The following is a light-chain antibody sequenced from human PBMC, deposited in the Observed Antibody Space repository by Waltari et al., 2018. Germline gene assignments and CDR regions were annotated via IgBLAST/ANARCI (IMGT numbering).Light chain of an antibody. CDR1: STDLRGYTC. CDR3: CSYAGSSLV. V-gene: IGLV2-11*01. CDR2: DVS. J-gene: IGLJ3*02. Sequence: SALTQPRPFSRSPGQSLTISCTGTSTDLRGYTCFSWYQQHPGKAPKLMIYDVSKRPSGVPDRFSCSKSGNTASLTISGLQAEDEADYYCCSYAGSSLVFGGGTKLTVL.